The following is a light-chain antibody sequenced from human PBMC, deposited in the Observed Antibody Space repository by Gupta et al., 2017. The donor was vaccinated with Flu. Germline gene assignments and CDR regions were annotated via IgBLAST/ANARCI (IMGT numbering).Light chain of an antibody. CDR3: QQFNNWPFT. Sequence: EIVMTQSPATLSVSPGEGATLSCRASQSVGVDLAWYQQKPGQTPRPLIYDSSFRATGVPARFSAGGSGTEFTLTISSLQPEDFAVYDCQQFNNWPFTFGQGTRLDIK. J-gene: IGKJ5*01. CDR1: QSVGVD. V-gene: IGKV3-15*01. CDR2: DSS.